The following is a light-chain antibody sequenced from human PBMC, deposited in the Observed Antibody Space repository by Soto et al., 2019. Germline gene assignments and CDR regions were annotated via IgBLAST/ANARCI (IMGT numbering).Light chain of an antibody. CDR1: QSISSS. CDR2: GAS. Sequence: EIVLTQSPATLSLSPGEIATLYCRASQSISSSLALYQQKPGQAPRLLIYGASSRATGIPARFSGSGSGTDFTLTISSLEPEDSAVYYCQQRNIWPPVTFGQGTRLEIK. V-gene: IGKV3-11*01. CDR3: QQRNIWPPVT. J-gene: IGKJ5*01.